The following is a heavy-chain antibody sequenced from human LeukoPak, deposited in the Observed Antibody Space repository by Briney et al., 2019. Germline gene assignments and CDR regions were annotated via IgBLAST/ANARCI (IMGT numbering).Heavy chain of an antibody. CDR1: GFTFSSSD. J-gene: IGHJ4*02. V-gene: IGHV3-48*03. CDR2: ISSSGSTK. Sequence: GGSLRLSCAASGFTFSSSDTNWVRQAPGKGLEWVSYISSSGSTKNYADSVKGRFTISRDNAKNSLYLQMNSLRAEDTAVYYCAREGSSYAPSGPFYFDYWGQGTLVTVSS. D-gene: IGHD1-26*01. CDR3: AREGSSYAPSGPFYFDY.